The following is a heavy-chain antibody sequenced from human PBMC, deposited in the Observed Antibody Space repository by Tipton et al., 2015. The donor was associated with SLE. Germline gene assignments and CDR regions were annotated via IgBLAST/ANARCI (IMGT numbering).Heavy chain of an antibody. D-gene: IGHD5-24*01. CDR1: GYTFTGYY. CDR3: ARDLVEMATIGAFDI. CDR2: INPNSGGT. Sequence: QSGAEVKKPGASVKVSCKASGYTFTGYYMHWVRQAPGQGLEWMGWINPNSGGTNYAQKFQGRVTMTRDTSISTAYMELSRLRSDDTAVYYCARDLVEMATIGAFDIWGQGTMVTVSS. J-gene: IGHJ3*02. V-gene: IGHV1-2*02.